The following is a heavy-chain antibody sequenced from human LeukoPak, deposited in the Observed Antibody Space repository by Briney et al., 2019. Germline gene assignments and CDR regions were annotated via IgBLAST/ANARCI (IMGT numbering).Heavy chain of an antibody. CDR1: GGSISSYY. CDR2: IYYSGST. V-gene: IGHV4-59*01. Sequence: SETLSLTCTVSGGSISSYYWSWIRQPPGKGLEWIGYIYYSGSTNYNPSLKSRVTISVDTSKNQFSLKLSSVTAADTAVYYCARATLIPYYYDSSGPRSGFDYWGQGTLVTVSS. D-gene: IGHD3-22*01. CDR3: ARATLIPYYYDSSGPRSGFDY. J-gene: IGHJ4*02.